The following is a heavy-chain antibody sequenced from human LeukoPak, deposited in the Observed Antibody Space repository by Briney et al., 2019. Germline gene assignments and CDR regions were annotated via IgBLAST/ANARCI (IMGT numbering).Heavy chain of an antibody. CDR3: ASLRDGYDVDH. J-gene: IGHJ4*02. D-gene: IGHD5-24*01. CDR2: IYYSGST. CDR1: GGSISSGTYY. V-gene: IGHV4-39*01. Sequence: SETLSLTCTVSGGSISSGTYYWGWLRQPPGKGLEWIGSIYYSGSTYYNPSLKSRVTISVDMSKNQFSLKLSSVTAADTAVYYCASLRDGYDVDHWGQGTLVTVSS.